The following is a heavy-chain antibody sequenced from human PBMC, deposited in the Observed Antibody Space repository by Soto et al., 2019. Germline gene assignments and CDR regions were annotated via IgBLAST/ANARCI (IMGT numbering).Heavy chain of an antibody. Sequence: EVQLLESGGGLVQPGGSLRLSCAASGFTFTSYGMSWVRQAPGKGLEWVSAISGSGGSTYYADSVKGRFTISRDNSKNTLYLQMNSLGAEDTAVYYCARVNGYSSGWFDYWGQGTLVTVSS. V-gene: IGHV3-23*01. D-gene: IGHD6-19*01. CDR3: ARVNGYSSGWFDY. CDR2: ISGSGGST. J-gene: IGHJ4*02. CDR1: GFTFTSYG.